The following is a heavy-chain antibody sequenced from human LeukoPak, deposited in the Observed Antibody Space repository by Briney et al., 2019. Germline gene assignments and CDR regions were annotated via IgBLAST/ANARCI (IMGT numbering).Heavy chain of an antibody. CDR1: GGSSSGYY. CDR2: INHSGST. J-gene: IGHJ6*03. D-gene: IGHD3-10*01. CDR3: ARERITMVRGVKDYYYMDV. V-gene: IGHV4-34*01. Sequence: SETLSLTCAVYGGSSSGYYWSWIRQPPGKGLEWIGEINHSGSTNYNPSLKSRVTISVDTSKNQFSLKLSSVTAADTAVYYCARERITMVRGVKDYYYMDVWGKGTTVTVPS.